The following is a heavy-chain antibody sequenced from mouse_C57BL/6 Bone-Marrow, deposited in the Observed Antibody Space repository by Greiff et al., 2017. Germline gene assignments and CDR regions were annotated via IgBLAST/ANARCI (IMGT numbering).Heavy chain of an antibody. CDR2: IYPRCGNT. CDR1: GYTFTSYG. Sequence: VQLQESGAELARPGASVKLSCKASGYTFTSYGISWVKQRTGQGLEWIGEIYPRCGNTYYNEKFKGKATLTADKSSSTAYMELRSLTSEDSAVYFCARDYGSSPYAMDYWGQGTSVTVSS. CDR3: ARDYGSSPYAMDY. J-gene: IGHJ4*01. D-gene: IGHD1-1*01. V-gene: IGHV1-81*01.